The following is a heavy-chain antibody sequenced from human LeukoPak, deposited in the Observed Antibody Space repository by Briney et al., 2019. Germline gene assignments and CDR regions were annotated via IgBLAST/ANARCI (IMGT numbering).Heavy chain of an antibody. CDR1: GGSFSGYY. V-gene: IGHV4-34*01. CDR2: INHSGST. D-gene: IGHD3-3*01. CDR3: ARAVVGTRRFLEWLFVFDY. J-gene: IGHJ4*02. Sequence: ETSETLSLTCAVYGGSFSGYYWSWIRQPPGKGLEWIGEINHSGSTNYNPSLKSRVTISVDTSKNQFSLKLSSVTAADTAVYYCARAVVGTRRFLEWLFVFDYWDQGTLVTVSS.